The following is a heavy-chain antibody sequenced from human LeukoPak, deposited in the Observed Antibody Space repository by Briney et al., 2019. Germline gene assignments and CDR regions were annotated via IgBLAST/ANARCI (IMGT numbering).Heavy chain of an antibody. V-gene: IGHV3-21*01. J-gene: IGHJ4*02. D-gene: IGHD6-13*01. CDR3: ARDYSSSRYFDY. CDR1: GFTFSSYS. CDR2: ISSRSSYI. Sequence: GGSLRLSCAASGFTFSSYSMNWVCQAPGKGLEWVSSISSRSSYIYYADSVKGRFTISRDNAKNSLFLQMNSLRAEDTAVYFCARDYSSSRYFDYWGQGTLVTVSS.